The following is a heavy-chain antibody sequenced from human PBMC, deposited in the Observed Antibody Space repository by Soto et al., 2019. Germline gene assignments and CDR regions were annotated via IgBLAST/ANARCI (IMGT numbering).Heavy chain of an antibody. J-gene: IGHJ4*02. CDR3: ARATGSNHPFDY. CDR1: GFTFSTYW. D-gene: IGHD2-2*01. V-gene: IGHV3-74*01. CDR2: ISTDGSST. Sequence: GGSLRLSCAATGFTFSTYWMHWVRQGPGKGLVWVSRISTDGSSTTYADSVKGRFTISRDNAKSTLYLQMNSLRAEDTAVYYCARATGSNHPFDYWGQGSLVTVSS.